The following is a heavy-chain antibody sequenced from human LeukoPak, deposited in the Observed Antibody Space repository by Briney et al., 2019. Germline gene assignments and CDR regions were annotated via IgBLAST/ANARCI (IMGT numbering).Heavy chain of an antibody. CDR3: ASSVGSTDY. CDR1: GESLSKYY. J-gene: IGHJ4*02. V-gene: IGHV4-34*01. Sequence: SETLSLTCAVYGESLSKYYWTWIRQSPGKGLEWIGEINHRGSTNLNPTLKSRVTLSVDTSKHQFSLKLTSMTAADAAVYYCASSVGSTDYWGQGTLVTVSS. CDR2: INHRGST. D-gene: IGHD1-26*01.